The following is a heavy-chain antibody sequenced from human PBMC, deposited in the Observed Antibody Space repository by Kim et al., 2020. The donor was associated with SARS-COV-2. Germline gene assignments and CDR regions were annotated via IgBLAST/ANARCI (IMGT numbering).Heavy chain of an antibody. V-gene: IGHV3-23*01. J-gene: IGHJ4*02. Sequence: DSVKGRFTISRDNSKNTLYLQMNSLRAEDTAVYYCAKAAGYCSGGSCYGYWGQGTLVTVSS. CDR3: AKAAGYCSGGSCYGY. D-gene: IGHD2-15*01.